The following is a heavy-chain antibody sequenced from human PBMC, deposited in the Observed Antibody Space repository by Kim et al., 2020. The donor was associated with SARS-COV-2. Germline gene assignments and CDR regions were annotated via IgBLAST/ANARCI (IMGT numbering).Heavy chain of an antibody. CDR3: ARHRGPEYSGYEDYGDYTPNFDY. V-gene: IGHV4-39*01. J-gene: IGHJ4*02. D-gene: IGHD4-17*01. Sequence: SETLSLTCTVSGGSISSSSYYWGWIRQPPGKGLEWIGSIYYSGSTYYNPSLKSRVTISVDTSKNQFSLKLSSVTAADTAVYYCARHRGPEYSGYEDYGDYTPNFDYWGQGTLVTVSS. CDR1: GGSISSSSYY. CDR2: IYYSGST.